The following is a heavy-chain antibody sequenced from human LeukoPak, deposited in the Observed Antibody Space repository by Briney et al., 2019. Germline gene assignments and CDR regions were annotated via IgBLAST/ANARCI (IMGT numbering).Heavy chain of an antibody. J-gene: IGHJ4*02. CDR3: ARVIGSGSFYISLDY. CDR2: ISSSSSYI. V-gene: IGHV3-21*01. D-gene: IGHD3-10*01. Sequence: KTGGSLRLSCAASGFTFSSYSMNWVRQAPGKGLEWVSSISSSSSYIYYADSVKGRFTISRDNAKNSLYLQMNSLRAEDTAVYYCARVIGSGSFYISLDYWGQGTLVTVSS. CDR1: GFTFSSYS.